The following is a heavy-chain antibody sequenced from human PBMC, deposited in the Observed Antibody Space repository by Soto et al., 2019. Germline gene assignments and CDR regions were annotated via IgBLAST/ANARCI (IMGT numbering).Heavy chain of an antibody. D-gene: IGHD6-19*01. CDR3: TTQQWLPTHFDY. V-gene: IGHV3-49*03. Sequence: GGSLRLSCTASGFTFGDYAMSWLRQAPGKGLEWVGCIRSKAYGGTTEYAASVKGRFTISRDDSKSIAYLQMNSLKTEDTAVYYCTTQQWLPTHFDYWGQGTLVTVSS. CDR2: IRSKAYGGTT. CDR1: GFTFGDYA. J-gene: IGHJ4*02.